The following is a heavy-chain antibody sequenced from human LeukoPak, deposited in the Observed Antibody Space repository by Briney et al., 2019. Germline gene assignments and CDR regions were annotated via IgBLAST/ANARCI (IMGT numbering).Heavy chain of an antibody. V-gene: IGHV3-7*01. CDR1: GFTFSRYW. Sequence: GGSLRLSCAASGFTFSRYWMSWVRQAPGKGVEWVANIKEDGSEKYYVDSVKGRFTISRDNAKNSLYLQMNSLRVEDTAVYYCARSHPDTGEQWGQGTLVTVSS. CDR3: ARSHPDTGEQ. D-gene: IGHD1-26*01. CDR2: IKEDGSEK. J-gene: IGHJ4*02.